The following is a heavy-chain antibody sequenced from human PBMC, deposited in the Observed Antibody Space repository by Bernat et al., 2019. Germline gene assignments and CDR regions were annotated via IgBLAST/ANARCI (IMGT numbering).Heavy chain of an antibody. CDR2: ISSSSSTI. J-gene: IGHJ4*02. V-gene: IGHV3-48*01. CDR1: GFAFSTSD. CDR3: AREGKRRSNNGYDFEY. D-gene: IGHD2-8*01. Sequence: EVQLVESGGGLVQPGGSLRLSCVASGFAFSTSDMHWVRQAPGKRLEWVSFISSSSSTIYYTDSVKGRFTISRDNGKNTLFLQMSSLRAEDTAVYYFAREGKRRSNNGYDFEYWGQGTLVTVSS.